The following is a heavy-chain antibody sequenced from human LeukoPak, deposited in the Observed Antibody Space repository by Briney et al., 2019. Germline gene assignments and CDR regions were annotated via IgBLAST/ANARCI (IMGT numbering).Heavy chain of an antibody. CDR3: ARSGIAVASYYFDY. CDR1: GYTFTGYY. CDR2: INPNSGGT. J-gene: IGHJ4*02. V-gene: IGHV1-2*04. Sequence: GASVKVSCKASGYTFTGYYMHWVRQAPGQGLEWMGWINPNSGGTNYAQKFQGWVTMTRDTSISTAYMELSRLRSDDTAVYYCARSGIAVASYYFDYWGQGTLVTVSS. D-gene: IGHD6-19*01.